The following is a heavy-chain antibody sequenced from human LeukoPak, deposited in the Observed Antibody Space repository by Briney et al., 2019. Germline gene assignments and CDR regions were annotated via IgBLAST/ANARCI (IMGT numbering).Heavy chain of an antibody. CDR3: ARISRANCDH. CDR1: GFTFSNSW. V-gene: IGHV3-7*02. J-gene: IGHJ5*02. D-gene: IGHD4/OR15-4a*01. Sequence: PGGSLRLSCVASGFTFSNSWMNWVRQTPGRGLEWVANIKPDGRQKYYVDSVKGRFTISRDNAQNSVFLQMNSLRAEDTGVYYCARISRANCDHWGQGTLVTVSP. CDR2: IKPDGRQK.